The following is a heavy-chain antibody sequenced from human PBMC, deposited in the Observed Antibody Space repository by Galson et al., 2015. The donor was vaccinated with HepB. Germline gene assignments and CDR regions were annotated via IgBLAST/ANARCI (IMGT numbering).Heavy chain of an antibody. CDR2: ISSSGSTI. CDR3: ATDLAQGFGF. J-gene: IGHJ5*01. V-gene: IGHV3-48*02. Sequence: SLRLSCAPSGFIFGIYSMNWVRQAPGKGLEWVSFISSSGSTIYYADSVKGRFTISRDNVRNSLYLQMNSLRDEDTAVYYCATDLAQGFGFWGQGTLVTVSS. D-gene: IGHD3-16*01. CDR1: GFIFGIYS.